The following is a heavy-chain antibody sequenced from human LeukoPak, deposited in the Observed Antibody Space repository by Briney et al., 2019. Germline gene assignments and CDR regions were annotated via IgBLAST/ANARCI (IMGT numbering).Heavy chain of an antibody. Sequence: PSETLSLTCTVSGGSISSSSYYWGWIRQPPGKGLEWIGSIYYSGSTYYNPSLKSRVTISVDTSKNQFSLKLSSVTAADTAVYYCARDDFGYSYGLDYWGQGTLVTVSS. V-gene: IGHV4-39*02. J-gene: IGHJ4*02. CDR1: GGSISSSSYY. CDR3: ARDDFGYSYGLDY. CDR2: IYYSGST. D-gene: IGHD5-18*01.